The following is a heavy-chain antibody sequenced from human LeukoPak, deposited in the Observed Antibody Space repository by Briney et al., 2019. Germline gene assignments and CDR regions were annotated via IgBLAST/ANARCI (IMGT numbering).Heavy chain of an antibody. J-gene: IGHJ4*02. CDR2: ISWNSGSI. Sequence: GGSLRLSCAASGFTFDDYAMHWVRQAPGKGLEWVSGISWNSGSIGYADSVKGRFTISRDNAKNSLYLQMNSLRAEDTALYYCAKDSGGIITMTFDYWGQGTLVTVSS. CDR3: AKDSGGIITMTFDY. CDR1: GFTFDDYA. D-gene: IGHD3-22*01. V-gene: IGHV3-9*01.